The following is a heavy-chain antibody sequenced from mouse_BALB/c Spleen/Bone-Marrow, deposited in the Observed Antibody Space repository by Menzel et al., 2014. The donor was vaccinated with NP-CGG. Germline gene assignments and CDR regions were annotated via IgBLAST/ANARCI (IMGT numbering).Heavy chain of an antibody. D-gene: IGHD5-1*01. V-gene: IGHV1-5*01. Sequence: VQLKQSGTVLARPGASVKMSCKASGYSFTSYWMHWVKQRPGQGLEWIGAICPGNSNTNYNQKFKGKAKLTAVTSASTAYMEFSSLTNEDSAVYYCTVSLTLYYFDYWGQGTTLTVSS. CDR3: TVSLTLYYFDY. CDR1: GYSFTSYW. CDR2: ICPGNSNT. J-gene: IGHJ2*01.